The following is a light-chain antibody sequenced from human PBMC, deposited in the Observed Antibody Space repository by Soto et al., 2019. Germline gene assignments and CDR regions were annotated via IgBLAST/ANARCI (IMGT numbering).Light chain of an antibody. CDR3: SSYAGSNNFGV. J-gene: IGLJ3*02. Sequence: QSALTQPPSASGSPGQSVTISCTGTSSDVGGYNYVSWYQQHPGKAPKLMIYEVSKRPSGVPDRFSGSKSGNTASLTVSGLQVDDEADYYCSSYAGSNNFGVFGGGTKLTVL. CDR2: EVS. CDR1: SSDVGGYNY. V-gene: IGLV2-8*01.